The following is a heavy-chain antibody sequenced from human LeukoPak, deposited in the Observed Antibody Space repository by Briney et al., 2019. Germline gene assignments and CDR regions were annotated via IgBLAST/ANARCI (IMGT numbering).Heavy chain of an antibody. V-gene: IGHV1-18*01. D-gene: IGHD3-22*01. J-gene: IGHJ3*02. Sequence: ASVRVSSTASGYTFTSYCMSWVRQAPGQGLEWMGWISAYSGNTNYAQKIQGRVTITTDTSTSTADMELRSLRSDDTAVYYCAKDRPDSSGYSDAFDIYGQGKRATVSS. CDR3: AKDRPDSSGYSDAFDI. CDR1: GYTFTSYC. CDR2: ISAYSGNT.